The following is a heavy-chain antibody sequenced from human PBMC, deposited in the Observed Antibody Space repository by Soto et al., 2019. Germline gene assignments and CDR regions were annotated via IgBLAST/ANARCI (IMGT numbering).Heavy chain of an antibody. Sequence: KPSETLSLTCTVSGGSISSGGYYWSWIRQHPGKGLEWIGYIYYSGSTYYNPSLKSRVTISVDTSKNQFSLKLSSVTAADTAVYYCARAPSYGGNWFDPWGQGTLVAVSS. CDR3: ARAPSYGGNWFDP. V-gene: IGHV4-31*03. D-gene: IGHD5-18*01. J-gene: IGHJ5*02. CDR2: IYYSGST. CDR1: GGSISSGGYY.